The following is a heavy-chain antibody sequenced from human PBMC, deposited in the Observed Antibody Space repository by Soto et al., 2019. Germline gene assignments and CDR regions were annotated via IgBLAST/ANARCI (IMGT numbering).Heavy chain of an antibody. CDR2: IYWDDDK. D-gene: IGHD1-26*01. CDR3: AHRRRPYSGSFYGWFDP. Sequence: QITLKESGPTLVKPTQTLTLTCTFSGFSLSTSGVGVGWIRQPPGKALEWLALIYWDDDKRYSPSLKSRLTTTKDTPKNQVVLTMTNMDPVDTATYYCAHRRRPYSGSFYGWFDPWGQGTLVTVSS. CDR1: GFSLSTSGVG. J-gene: IGHJ5*02. V-gene: IGHV2-5*02.